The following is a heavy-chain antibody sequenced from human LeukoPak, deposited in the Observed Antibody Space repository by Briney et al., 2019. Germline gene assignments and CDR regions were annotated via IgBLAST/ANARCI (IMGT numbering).Heavy chain of an antibody. CDR1: GYSFTSYW. D-gene: IGHD6-13*01. V-gene: IGHV5-51*01. Sequence: GEPLHTSCKGSGYSFTSYWIGWVRQMPGKGLEWMGIIYPGDSDTRSSPSFQGQVTISADKSISTAYLQWSSLKASDTAMYYCARRSSSWYVNYYYGMDVWGQGTTVTVSS. J-gene: IGHJ6*02. CDR3: ARRSSSWYVNYYYGMDV. CDR2: IYPGDSDT.